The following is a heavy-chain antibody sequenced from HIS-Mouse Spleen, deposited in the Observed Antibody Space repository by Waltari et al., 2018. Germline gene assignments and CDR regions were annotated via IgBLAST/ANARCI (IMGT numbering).Heavy chain of an antibody. CDR3: AREIPYSSSWYDWYFDL. CDR1: GGSISSSSYY. D-gene: IGHD6-13*01. V-gene: IGHV4-39*07. CDR2: MYYSGRT. Sequence: QLQLQESGPGLVKPSETLSLTCTVSGGSISSSSYYWGWLRQPPGKGLEWIGSMYYSGRTYYNPSLNSRVTISVDTSKNQFSLQLSSVTAADTAVYYCAREIPYSSSWYDWYFDLWGRGTLVTVSS. J-gene: IGHJ2*01.